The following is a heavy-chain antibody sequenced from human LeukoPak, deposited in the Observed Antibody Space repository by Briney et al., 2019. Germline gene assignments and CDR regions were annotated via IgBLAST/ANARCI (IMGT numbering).Heavy chain of an antibody. CDR3: ARGDGYCSGGSCMIFDY. CDR1: GYTFTSYG. D-gene: IGHD2-15*01. V-gene: IGHV1-18*01. J-gene: IGHJ4*02. CDR2: ISAYNGNT. Sequence: ASVKVSCKASGYTFTSYGISWVRQAPGQGLEWMGWISAYNGNTNYAQKLQGRVTMTTDTSTTTAYMELRSLRSDDTAIYYCARGDGYCSGGSCMIFDYWGQGTLVTVSS.